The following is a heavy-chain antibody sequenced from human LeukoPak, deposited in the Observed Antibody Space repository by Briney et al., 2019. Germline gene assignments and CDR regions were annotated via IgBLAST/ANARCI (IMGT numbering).Heavy chain of an antibody. CDR3: ARQRITMVRGVIHISRGGGYYYMDV. Sequence: SETLSLTCAVYGGSLRGYYWSWIRQPPGKGLEWIGEINHSASTNYNPSLKSRVTISVDTSKNQFSLKLSSVTAADTAVYYCARQRITMVRGVIHISRGGGYYYMDVWGKGTTVTISS. J-gene: IGHJ6*03. V-gene: IGHV4-34*01. D-gene: IGHD3-10*01. CDR1: GGSLRGYY. CDR2: INHSAST.